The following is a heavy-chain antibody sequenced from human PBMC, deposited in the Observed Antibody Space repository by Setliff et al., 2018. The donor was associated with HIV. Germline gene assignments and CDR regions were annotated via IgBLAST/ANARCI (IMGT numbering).Heavy chain of an antibody. CDR2: IIPILGIA. CDR1: GGTFSSYA. Sequence: ASVKVSCKASGGTFSSYAISWVRQAPGQGLEWMGGIIPILGIANYAQKLQGRVTITADESTSTAYMELSSLRSEDTAVYYCARGGTSSNWFGPWGQGTLVTVSS. J-gene: IGHJ5*02. CDR3: ARGGTSSNWFGP. V-gene: IGHV1-69*10. D-gene: IGHD2-2*01.